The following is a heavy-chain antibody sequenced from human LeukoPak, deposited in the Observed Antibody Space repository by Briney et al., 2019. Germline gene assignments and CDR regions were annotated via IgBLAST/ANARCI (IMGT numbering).Heavy chain of an antibody. CDR2: IYLGDSDT. J-gene: IGHJ4*02. CDR3: ARLELYYYGSGSYPPPDY. D-gene: IGHD3-10*01. Sequence: KPGESLKISCKGSGYSFTSYWIGWVRQMPGKGLEWMGIIYLGDSDTRYSPSFQGQVTISADKSISTAYLQWSSLKASDTAMYCCARLELYYYGSGSYPPPDYWGQGTLVTVSS. V-gene: IGHV5-51*03. CDR1: GYSFTSYW.